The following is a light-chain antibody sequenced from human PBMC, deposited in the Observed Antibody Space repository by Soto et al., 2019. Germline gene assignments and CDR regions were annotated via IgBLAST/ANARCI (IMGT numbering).Light chain of an antibody. V-gene: IGLV2-14*03. Sequence: QSVLTQPASVSGSPGQSVTISCTGTSSDIGGYRYVSWYQQRPGKAPKLMIHDVTNRPLGVSDRFSGSKSGNTASLTISGLQAEDEADYYCTSYTSDSSVIFGGGTKLTVL. CDR3: TSYTSDSSVI. CDR2: DVT. J-gene: IGLJ2*01. CDR1: SSDIGGYRY.